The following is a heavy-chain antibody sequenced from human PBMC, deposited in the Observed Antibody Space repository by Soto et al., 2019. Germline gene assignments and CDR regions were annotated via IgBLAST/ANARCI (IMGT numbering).Heavy chain of an antibody. Sequence: GGSLRLSCAASGFTFSSYAMHWVRQAPGRGLEWVAVISYDGSNKYYADSVKGRFTISRDNSKNTLYLQMNSLRAEDTAVYYCARDAFGVVIMGPFDYWGQGTLVTVSS. J-gene: IGHJ4*02. D-gene: IGHD3-3*01. V-gene: IGHV3-30-3*01. CDR3: ARDAFGVVIMGPFDY. CDR1: GFTFSSYA. CDR2: ISYDGSNK.